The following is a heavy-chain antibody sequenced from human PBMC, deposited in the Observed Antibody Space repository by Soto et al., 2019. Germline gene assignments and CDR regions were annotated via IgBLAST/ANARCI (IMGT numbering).Heavy chain of an antibody. Sequence: PGGSLRLSCAASGFTFSDYYMSWIRQAPGKGLEWVSYISSSSSYTNYADSVKGRFTISRDNAKNSLYLQMNSLRAEDTAVYYCARAGATITMVRATQNWFDPWGQGTLVTVSS. V-gene: IGHV3-11*05. CDR3: ARAGATITMVRATQNWFDP. CDR1: GFTFSDYY. CDR2: ISSSSSYT. D-gene: IGHD3-10*01. J-gene: IGHJ5*02.